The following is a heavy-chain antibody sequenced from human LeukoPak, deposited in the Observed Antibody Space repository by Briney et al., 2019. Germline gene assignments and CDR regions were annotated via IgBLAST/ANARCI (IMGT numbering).Heavy chain of an antibody. CDR2: IIPIFGTA. D-gene: IGHD6-19*01. V-gene: IGHV1-69*13. Sequence: SVKVSCKASGGTFSSYAISWVRQAPGQGLEWMGGIIPIFGTANYAQKFQGRVTITADESTSTAYMELSSLRSEDTAVYYCARAVAAPYYFDYWGQGTLVTVSS. CDR1: GGTFSSYA. CDR3: ARAVAAPYYFDY. J-gene: IGHJ4*02.